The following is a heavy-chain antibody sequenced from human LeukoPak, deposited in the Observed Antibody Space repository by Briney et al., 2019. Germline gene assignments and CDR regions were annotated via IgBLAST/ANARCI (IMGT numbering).Heavy chain of an antibody. J-gene: IGHJ4*02. V-gene: IGHV1-69*05. CDR2: IIPIFGTA. D-gene: IGHD5-18*01. CDR1: GGTFSSYA. CDR3: ARGVNSQGTAMVLFDS. Sequence: ASVKVSCKASGGTFSSYAISWVRQAPGQGLEWMGGIIPIFGTANYAQKFQGRVTITTDESTSTAYMELSSLRSEDTAVYYCARGVNSQGTAMVLFDSWGQGSLVTVSA.